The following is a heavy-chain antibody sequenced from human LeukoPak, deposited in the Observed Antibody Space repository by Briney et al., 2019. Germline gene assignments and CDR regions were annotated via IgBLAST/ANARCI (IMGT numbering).Heavy chain of an antibody. CDR1: GGSISSGGYS. CDR3: ARGSWFDY. CDR2: IYHSGST. Sequence: PSETLSLTYAVSGGSISSGGYSWSWIRQPPGKGLEWIGYIYHSGSTYYNPSLKSRVTISVDRSKNQFSLKLSSVTAADTAVYYCARGSWFDYWGQGTLVTVSS. V-gene: IGHV4-30-2*01. J-gene: IGHJ5*01.